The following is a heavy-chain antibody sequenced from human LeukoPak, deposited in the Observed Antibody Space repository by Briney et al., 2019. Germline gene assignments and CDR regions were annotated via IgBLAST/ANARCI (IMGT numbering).Heavy chain of an antibody. CDR3: ARENWAPYD. CDR2: ISNSGGST. Sequence: HPGGSLRLSCAASGFTFTSYAMTWVRQAPGKGLEWVSTISNSGGSTYYADSVKGRFTISRDNAKNSLYLQMNSLRAEDTAVYYCARENWAPYDWGQGTLVTVSS. CDR1: GFTFTSYA. V-gene: IGHV3-23*01. J-gene: IGHJ4*02. D-gene: IGHD3-3*01.